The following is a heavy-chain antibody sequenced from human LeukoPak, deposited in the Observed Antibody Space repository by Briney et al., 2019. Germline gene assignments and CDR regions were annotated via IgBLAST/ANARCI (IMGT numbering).Heavy chain of an antibody. CDR2: ISGSGGST. CDR3: AKGFRNTVTTFDY. CDR1: GFTFSSYA. D-gene: IGHD4-17*01. V-gene: IGHV3-23*01. Sequence: PGGSLRLSCAASGFTFSSYAMSWVRQAPGKGLEWVSAISGSGGSTYYADSVKGRFTISRDNSKNTLYLQMNSLGAEDTAVYYCAKGFRNTVTTFDYWGQGTLVTVSS. J-gene: IGHJ4*02.